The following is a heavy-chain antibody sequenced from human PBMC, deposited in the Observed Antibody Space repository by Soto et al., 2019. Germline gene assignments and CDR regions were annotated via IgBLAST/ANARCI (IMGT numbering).Heavy chain of an antibody. CDR1: GGSISSSSYY. CDR2: IYYSGST. D-gene: IGHD1-26*01. J-gene: IGHJ4*02. CDR3: ARLLGYYFDY. Sequence: SETLSLTCPVSGGSISSSSYYWGWIRQPPGKGLEWIGSIYYSGSTYYNPSLKSRVTISVDTSKNQFSLKLSSVTAADTAVYYCARLLGYYFDYWGQGTLVTVSS. V-gene: IGHV4-39*01.